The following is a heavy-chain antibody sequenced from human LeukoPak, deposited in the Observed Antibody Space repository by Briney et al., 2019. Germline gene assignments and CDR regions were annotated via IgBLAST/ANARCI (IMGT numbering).Heavy chain of an antibody. D-gene: IGHD2-15*01. CDR3: ARDVGKAYFDY. V-gene: IGHV3-21*01. J-gene: IGHJ4*02. Sequence: PGGSLRLSCAASGITFNSYTMNWVRQAPGKGLEWVSSISSSSVYIDYADSVKGRFTISRDNAKNSLYLQMASLRAEDTAVYYCARDVGKAYFDYWGQGTLVTVSS. CDR2: ISSSSVYI. CDR1: GITFNSYT.